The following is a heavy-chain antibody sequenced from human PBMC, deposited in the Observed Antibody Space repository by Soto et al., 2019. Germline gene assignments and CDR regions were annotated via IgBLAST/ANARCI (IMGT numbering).Heavy chain of an antibody. J-gene: IGHJ6*02. Sequence: EVQLVESGGGFVQPGGSLRLSCAASGFNFSAFWMHWVRQAPGKGPVWISRVHFDGSSTAYADSVRGRFTISRDNAKKTLYLQMESLRVEDTAIYSCTRDYYERGPGYYRDFGMDVWGQGTTVTVS. CDR3: TRDYYERGPGYYRDFGMDV. CDR2: VHFDGSST. D-gene: IGHD3-22*01. V-gene: IGHV3-74*01. CDR1: GFNFSAFW.